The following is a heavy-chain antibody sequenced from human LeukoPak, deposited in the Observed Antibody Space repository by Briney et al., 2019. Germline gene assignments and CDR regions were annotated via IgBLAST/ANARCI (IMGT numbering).Heavy chain of an antibody. CDR3: ARDWVAGVPFDAFDI. V-gene: IGHV3-7*03. Sequence: GSLRISCATSGFTPCSYWVSWVRQAPGKGLGGVAKIKEDGSEKYYVDSVKGRFTISRDNAKNSLYLHMNSLTAEDTAMYYCARDWVAGVPFDAFDIWGQGTMVSVSS. J-gene: IGHJ3*02. CDR1: GFTPCSYW. D-gene: IGHD3-10*01. CDR2: IKEDGSEK.